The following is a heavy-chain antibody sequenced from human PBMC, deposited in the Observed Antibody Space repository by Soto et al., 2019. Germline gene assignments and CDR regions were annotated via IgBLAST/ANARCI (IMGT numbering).Heavy chain of an antibody. D-gene: IGHD3-16*01. Sequence: SVKVSCKAPGYTLTSYAMDLARHAPGQRLEWMGWINAVNGNTKYSQQFQGRVTITRDTSASTAYMVLFSLTTEDTAVYYCARDLVSAAKRGNRLETWGQGTLVTVSS. CDR2: INAVNGNT. V-gene: IGHV1-3*01. CDR1: GYTLTSYA. J-gene: IGHJ5*02. CDR3: ARDLVSAAKRGNRLET.